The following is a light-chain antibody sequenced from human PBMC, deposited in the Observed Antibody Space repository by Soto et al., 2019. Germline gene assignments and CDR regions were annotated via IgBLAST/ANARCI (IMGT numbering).Light chain of an antibody. CDR1: QDISNY. Sequence: DIQMTQSPSSLSASVVDRVTITFQASQDISNYLNWYQQKPGKAPKLLIYKASSLESGVPSRFSGSGSGTEFTLTISSLQPDDFATYYCQQYNSYPITFGQGTRLEIK. CDR2: KAS. CDR3: QQYNSYPIT. J-gene: IGKJ5*01. V-gene: IGKV1-5*03.